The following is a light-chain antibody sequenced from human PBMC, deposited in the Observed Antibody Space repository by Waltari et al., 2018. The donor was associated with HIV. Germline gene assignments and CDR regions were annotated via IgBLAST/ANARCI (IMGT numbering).Light chain of an antibody. V-gene: IGLV2-8*01. CDR2: EDN. J-gene: IGLJ2*01. CDR1: SIDVGGYKY. CDR3: SSYAGTNRL. Sequence: QSALTQPPSASGSPGQSVTISCTGISIDVGGYKYVSWYQHHPGKAPKLMIYEDNRRPSGVPDRFSGSKSGNTASLTVSGLQADDEADYYCSSYAGTNRLFGGGTKLTVL.